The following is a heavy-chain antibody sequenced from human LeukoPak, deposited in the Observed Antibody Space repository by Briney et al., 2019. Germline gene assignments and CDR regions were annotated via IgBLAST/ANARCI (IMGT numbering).Heavy chain of an antibody. D-gene: IGHD6-19*01. CDR1: GWTVSDNY. CDR2: VYSGGLT. Sequence: GGSLRLSCAASGWTVSDNYMSWVRQPPGKGLEWVSTVYSGGLTYYAHPVNGRFTISRDNSKNPLYLQMSSLRAEDTAVYYCVRDRWPGLGDLWGQGTTVPVSS. J-gene: IGHJ6*01. CDR3: VRDRWPGLGDL. V-gene: IGHV3-66*01.